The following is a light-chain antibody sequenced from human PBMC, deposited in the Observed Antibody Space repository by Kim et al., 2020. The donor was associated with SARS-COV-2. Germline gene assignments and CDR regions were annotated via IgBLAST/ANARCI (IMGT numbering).Light chain of an antibody. V-gene: IGKV3-15*01. CDR1: QRVSSN. Sequence: VSPGERAPLSSRASQRVSSNLAWYLQKPGSAPRLLIYGVYTRATGIPARFSGSGSGTEFTLTICSLQSQDFAVYYCQQYNNWPRTFGQGTKVDIK. CDR3: QQYNNWPRT. J-gene: IGKJ1*01. CDR2: GVY.